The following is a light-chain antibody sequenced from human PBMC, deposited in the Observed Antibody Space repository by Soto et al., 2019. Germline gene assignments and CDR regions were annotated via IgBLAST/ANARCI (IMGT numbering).Light chain of an antibody. Sequence: QSALTQPPSASGTPGQRVTISCSGSSSNIGSNNVNWYQQLPGSAPKLLIYSNNQRPSGVPDRFSGSKSGTSASLAISGLQSEDEADYFCAAWDDSLNGYVFGTGTKLTVL. CDR3: AAWDDSLNGYV. V-gene: IGLV1-44*01. J-gene: IGLJ1*01. CDR2: SNN. CDR1: SSNIGSNN.